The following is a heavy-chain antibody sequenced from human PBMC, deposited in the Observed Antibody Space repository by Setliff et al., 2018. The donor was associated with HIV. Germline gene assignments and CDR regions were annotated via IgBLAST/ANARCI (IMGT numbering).Heavy chain of an antibody. Sequence: SVKVPCKSFGGPFSNYAFSWVRQAPAQGLEWMGGGIPIFDKTTYAQKFQGRVTTIADEATNTVFMELSNLRSDDTAVYYCATDRPHQHNFELSSLYHMELWGKGTTVTVSS. CDR2: GIPIFDKT. CDR1: GGPFSNYA. CDR3: ATDRPHQHNFELSSLYHMEL. J-gene: IGHJ6*03. D-gene: IGHD3-16*02. V-gene: IGHV1-69*13.